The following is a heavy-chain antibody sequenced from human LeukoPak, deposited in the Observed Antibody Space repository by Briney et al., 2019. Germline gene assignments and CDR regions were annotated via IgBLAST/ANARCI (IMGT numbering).Heavy chain of an antibody. CDR1: GFTFSSYS. V-gene: IGHV3-48*01. J-gene: IGHJ6*03. CDR3: ARVVVPAATTYYYYYYYMDV. CDR2: ISSSSSTI. Sequence: PGGSLRLSCAASGFTFSSYSMNWVRQAPGKGLEWVSYISSSSSTIYYADSVKGRFTISRDNAKNSLYLQMNSLRAEDTAVYYCARVVVPAATTYYYYYYYMDVWGKGTTVTVSS. D-gene: IGHD2-2*01.